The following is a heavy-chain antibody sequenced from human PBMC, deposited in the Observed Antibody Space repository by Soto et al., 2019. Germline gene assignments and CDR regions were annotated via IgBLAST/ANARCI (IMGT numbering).Heavy chain of an antibody. V-gene: IGHV3-30*18. D-gene: IGHD6-6*01. CDR1: GFTFSVYD. Sequence: QVQLVESGGGVVQPGRSLRLSCVARGFTFSVYDMHWVRQTPGKGLEWVAAISYDETNKYSADSVKGRFTISRDNSKYILYLQRNSLRVEDTAVYYCAKPTSSSPFYPRYCMDVWGQVTTVTVSS. CDR3: AKPTSSSPFYPRYCMDV. CDR2: ISYDETNK. J-gene: IGHJ6*02.